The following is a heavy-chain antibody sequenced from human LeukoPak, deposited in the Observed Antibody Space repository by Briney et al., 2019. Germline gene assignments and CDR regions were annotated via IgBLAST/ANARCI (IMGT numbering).Heavy chain of an antibody. CDR2: IIPMSDTA. D-gene: IGHD1-26*01. J-gene: IGHJ4*02. CDR3: ARVSVITQYNGSPDYFAS. CDR1: GGTFNSYA. V-gene: IGHV1-69*06. Sequence: SVKVSCKASGGTFNSYAISWVRQAPGQGLEWMGGIIPMSDTANYPQKFRGRLTITADIPTSTVYMELSSLRSEDTAVYYCARVSVITQYNGSPDYFASWGQGTLLTVSS.